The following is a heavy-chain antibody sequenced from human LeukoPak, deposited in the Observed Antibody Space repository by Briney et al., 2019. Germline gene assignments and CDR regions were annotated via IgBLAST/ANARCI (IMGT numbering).Heavy chain of an antibody. D-gene: IGHD6-6*01. CDR1: GFTFSSYA. CDR3: AKNREYSSSWGSFDY. V-gene: IGHV3-23*01. Sequence: GGSLTLSCAASGFTFSSYAISWVRQAPAKGLEWVSAISCSGGSTYYADSVKGRFTISRDNSKNTLYLQMNSLRAEDTAVYYCAKNREYSSSWGSFDYGGQGPLVTLP. J-gene: IGHJ4*02. CDR2: ISCSGGST.